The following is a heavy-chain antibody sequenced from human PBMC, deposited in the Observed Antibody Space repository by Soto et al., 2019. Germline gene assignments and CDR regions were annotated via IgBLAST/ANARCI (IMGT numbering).Heavy chain of an antibody. V-gene: IGHV5-10-1*01. CDR3: ARLPVPDYYDSSGYYSPFDY. CDR2: IDPSDSYT. CDR1: GYRSTSYW. D-gene: IGHD3-22*01. Sequence: KIWCRGSGYRSTSYWVSRVSTLPGKGLEWMGRIDPSDSYTNYSPSFQGHVTISADKTISTAYLQWSSLKASDTAMYYCARLPVPDYYDSSGYYSPFDYWGQGTLVTVSS. J-gene: IGHJ4*02.